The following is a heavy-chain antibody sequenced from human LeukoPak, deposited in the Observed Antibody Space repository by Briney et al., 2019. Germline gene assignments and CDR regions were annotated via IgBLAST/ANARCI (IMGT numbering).Heavy chain of an antibody. CDR3: ARDARGWSGFDY. V-gene: IGHV4-4*07. CDR1: GGSISSYY. Sequence: SETLSLTCSVSGGSISSYYWSWIRQPAGKGREWIGRIYTTGNTDYNPSLKRRVTMSVDTSKNQFSLNLGSVTAADTAVYYCARDARGWSGFDYWGQGTLVTVSS. D-gene: IGHD3-3*01. J-gene: IGHJ4*02. CDR2: IYTTGNT.